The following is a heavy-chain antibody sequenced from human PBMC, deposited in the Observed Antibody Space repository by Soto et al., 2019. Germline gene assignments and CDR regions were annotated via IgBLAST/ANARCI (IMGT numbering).Heavy chain of an antibody. D-gene: IGHD1-1*01. CDR3: PKDLRPVQTTGAKKYDIYI. J-gene: IGHJ6*02. V-gene: IGHV3-23*01. Sequence: HPGGSLRLCCAASGFTFSSYAMSWVRQAPGKGLEWVSAISGSGGSTYYADSVKGRFTISRDNSKNTLYLQMNSLRAEDTAVYYYPKDLRPVQTTGAKKYDIYIWCQGATVTVSS. CDR2: ISGSGGST. CDR1: GFTFSSYA.